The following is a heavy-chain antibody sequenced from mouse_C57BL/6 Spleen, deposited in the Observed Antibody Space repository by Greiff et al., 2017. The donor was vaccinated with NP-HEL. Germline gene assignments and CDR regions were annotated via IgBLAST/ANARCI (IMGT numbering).Heavy chain of an antibody. CDR3: APLYYGSSRGDY. Sequence: VQLQQSGAELVKPGASVKLSCKASGYTFTSYWMHWVKQRPGQGLEWIGMIHPNSGSTNYNEKFKSKATLTVDKSSSTAYMQLSSLTSADSAVYYCAPLYYGSSRGDYWGQGTTLTVSS. D-gene: IGHD1-1*01. J-gene: IGHJ2*01. CDR1: GYTFTSYW. V-gene: IGHV1-64*01. CDR2: IHPNSGST.